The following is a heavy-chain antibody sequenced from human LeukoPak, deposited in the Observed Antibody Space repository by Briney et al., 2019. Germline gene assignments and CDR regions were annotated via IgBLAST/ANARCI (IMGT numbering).Heavy chain of an antibody. Sequence: GGSLRLSCAASGFTFSSYAMHWVRQAPGKGLEWVAVISYDGSNKYYADPVKGRFTISRDNSKNTLYLQMNSLRAEDTAVYYCARDPQWLVRPLYYFDYWGQGTLVTVSS. V-gene: IGHV3-30*04. J-gene: IGHJ4*02. CDR3: ARDPQWLVRPLYYFDY. CDR2: ISYDGSNK. D-gene: IGHD6-19*01. CDR1: GFTFSSYA.